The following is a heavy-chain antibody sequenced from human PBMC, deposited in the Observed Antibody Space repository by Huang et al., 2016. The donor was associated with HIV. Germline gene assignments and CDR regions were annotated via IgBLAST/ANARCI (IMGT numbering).Heavy chain of an antibody. V-gene: IGHV3-30-3*01. CDR1: GFTFSSYA. Sequence: QVQLVESGGGVVQPGRSLRLSCAASGFTFSSYAMPWVRQAPGKGLGGVALISDDGSNKYYADSVKGRFTISRDNSKNSLYLQMNSLRAEDTAVYYCARAGVTHPYYMDVWGKGTTVTVSS. J-gene: IGHJ6*03. CDR2: ISDDGSNK. CDR3: ARAGVTHPYYMDV. D-gene: IGHD4-4*01.